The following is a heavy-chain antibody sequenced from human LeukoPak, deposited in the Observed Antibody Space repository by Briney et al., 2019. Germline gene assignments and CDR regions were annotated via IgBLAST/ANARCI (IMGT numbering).Heavy chain of an antibody. D-gene: IGHD6-19*01. CDR1: GFTFSSYG. CDR2: ISGSGDST. CDR3: AKGGIAVASTSYYYYMDV. Sequence: GGSLRLSCAASGFTFSSYGMSWVRQAPGKGLEWVSAISGSGDSTHYADSVKGRFTISRDNSKNTLFLQMNSLRADDTAVYYCAKGGIAVASTSYYYYMDVWGKGTTVTISS. V-gene: IGHV3-23*01. J-gene: IGHJ6*03.